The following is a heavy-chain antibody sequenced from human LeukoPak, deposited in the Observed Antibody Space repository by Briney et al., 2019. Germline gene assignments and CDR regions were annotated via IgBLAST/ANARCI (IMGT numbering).Heavy chain of an antibody. CDR3: AIGEFSYFDH. CDR1: GFTFSSYG. CDR2: ISYDGSSK. D-gene: IGHD2-21*01. Sequence: GGSLRLSCAASGFTFSSYGMHWVRQAPGKGLEWVAVISYDGSSKYYADSVKGRFTISRDNSKNTLYLQMNSLSAEDTAVYYCAIGEFSYFDHWGQGTLVTVSS. V-gene: IGHV3-30*03. J-gene: IGHJ4*02.